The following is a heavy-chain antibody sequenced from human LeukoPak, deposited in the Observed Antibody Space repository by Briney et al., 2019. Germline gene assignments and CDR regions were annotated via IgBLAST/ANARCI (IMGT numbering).Heavy chain of an antibody. Sequence: GGSLRLSCAASGFTVSSNYMSWVRQAPGKGLEWVSAISGSGGSTYYADSVKGRFTISRDNSKNTLYLQMNSLRAEDTAVYYCASRILTGYYPTPTEAFDIWGQGTMVTVSS. J-gene: IGHJ3*02. CDR3: ASRILTGYYPTPTEAFDI. CDR2: ISGSGGST. D-gene: IGHD3-9*01. CDR1: GFTVSSNY. V-gene: IGHV3-23*01.